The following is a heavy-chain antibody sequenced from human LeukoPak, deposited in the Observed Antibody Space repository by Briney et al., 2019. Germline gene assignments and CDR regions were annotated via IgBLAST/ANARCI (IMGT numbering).Heavy chain of an antibody. V-gene: IGHV4-34*01. CDR2: INHSGTT. CDR1: GGSFSDSY. Sequence: SETLSLTCAVYGGSFSDSYWSWIRQPPGKGLEWIGEINHSGTTNYNPSLKSRVTMSVDTSNNHVSLKLTSVTAADTAVYYCAPTRGWLDPWGQGTLVTVSS. CDR3: APTRGWLDP. J-gene: IGHJ5*02.